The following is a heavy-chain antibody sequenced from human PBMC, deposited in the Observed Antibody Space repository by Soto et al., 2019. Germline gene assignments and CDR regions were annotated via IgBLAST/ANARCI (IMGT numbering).Heavy chain of an antibody. V-gene: IGHV1-18*04. CDR3: ARLGRSYYDILTGPSHRPFDY. Sequence: ASVKVSCKASGYTFTSYGISWGRQAPGQGLEWMGWISAYNGNTNYAQKLQGRVTMTTDTSTSTAYMELRSLRSDDTAVYYCARLGRSYYDILTGPSHRPFDYWGQGTLVTVSS. D-gene: IGHD3-9*01. J-gene: IGHJ4*02. CDR1: GYTFTSYG. CDR2: ISAYNGNT.